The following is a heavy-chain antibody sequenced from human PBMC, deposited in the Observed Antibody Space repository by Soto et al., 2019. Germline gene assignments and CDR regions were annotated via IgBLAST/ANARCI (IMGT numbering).Heavy chain of an antibody. V-gene: IGHV4-39*02. D-gene: IGHD6-13*01. CDR2: IYYSGKT. Sequence: QLQLQESRPGLVKPSETLSLTCVVSGGSLSSSDNFWGWIRQRPGTGLECIGTIYYSGKTYYNPCLESRLTISAARSKNRRSLNLTSVTAADTAMYFCAGGGELAGREALAFDVRGQGTRVMVFS. J-gene: IGHJ3*01. CDR1: GGSLSSSDNF. CDR3: AGGGELAGREALAFDV.